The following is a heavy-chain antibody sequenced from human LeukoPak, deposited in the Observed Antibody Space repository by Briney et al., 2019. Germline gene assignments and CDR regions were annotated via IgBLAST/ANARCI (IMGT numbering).Heavy chain of an antibody. CDR2: INHSGST. V-gene: IGHV4-34*01. CDR3: ARARVVVTPPPYYYYMVV. D-gene: IGHD2-21*02. Sequence: SETLSLTCAVYGGSFSGYYWSWIRQPPGKGLEWIGEINHSGSTSYNPSLKSRVTISVDTSKNQFSLKLSSVTAADTAVYYCARARVVVTPPPYYYYMVVWGKGTTVTVSS. J-gene: IGHJ6*03. CDR1: GGSFSGYY.